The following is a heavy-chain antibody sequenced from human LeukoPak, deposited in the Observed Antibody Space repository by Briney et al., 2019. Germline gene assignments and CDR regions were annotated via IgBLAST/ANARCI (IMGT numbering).Heavy chain of an antibody. J-gene: IGHJ4*02. CDR2: IYYSGST. D-gene: IGHD1-26*01. V-gene: IGHV4-61*01. CDR1: GGSVNSGSYY. CDR3: ARAAYSGSYHSDY. Sequence: KPSETLPLTCTVSGGSVNSGSYYWNWIRQPPGKGLEWIGYIYYSGSTNYNPSLKSRVTISVDTSKNQFSLKLSSVTAADTAVYYCARAAYSGSYHSDYWGQGTLVTVSS.